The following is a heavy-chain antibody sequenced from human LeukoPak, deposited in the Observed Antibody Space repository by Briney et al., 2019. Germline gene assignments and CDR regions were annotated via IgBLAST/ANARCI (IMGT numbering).Heavy chain of an antibody. Sequence: GESLKISCKGSGYSITIYWIGLVRQIPGKGLELMWIIYPGDSDTRYSPSFQGQVTITADKSISTAYLQWSSLKASDTAKYYCARPVYGSGSYYKDWGQGTLVTVSS. D-gene: IGHD3-10*01. CDR3: ARPVYGSGSYYKD. CDR1: GYSITIYW. J-gene: IGHJ4*02. CDR2: IYPGDSDT. V-gene: IGHV5-51*01.